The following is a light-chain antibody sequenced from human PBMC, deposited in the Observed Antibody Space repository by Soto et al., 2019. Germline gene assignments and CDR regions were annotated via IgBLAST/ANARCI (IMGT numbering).Light chain of an antibody. CDR1: QSVSSF. CDR2: GAS. CDR3: QQYGSSPRT. Sequence: EIVLTQSPATLSLSPGERATLTCRASQSVSSFLAWYQQKPGQAPRLLIYGASIRATGIPARFSGSGSGTDSTLTISSLEPEDFAVYYCQQYGSSPRTFGQGTRLEIK. J-gene: IGKJ5*01. V-gene: IGKV3-20*01.